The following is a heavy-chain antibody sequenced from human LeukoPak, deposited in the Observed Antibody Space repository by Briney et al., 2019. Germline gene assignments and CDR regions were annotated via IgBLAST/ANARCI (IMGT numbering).Heavy chain of an antibody. CDR1: GFTFSSYA. V-gene: IGHV3-30-3*01. D-gene: IGHD5-24*01. CDR2: ISYDGSNK. Sequence: GSLRLSCAASGFTFSSYAMHWVRQAPGKGLEWVAVISYDGSNKYYADSVKGRFTISRDNSKNTLYLQMNSLRAEDTAVYYCARDPGRNGYNSFDYWGQGTLVTVSS. J-gene: IGHJ4*02. CDR3: ARDPGRNGYNSFDY.